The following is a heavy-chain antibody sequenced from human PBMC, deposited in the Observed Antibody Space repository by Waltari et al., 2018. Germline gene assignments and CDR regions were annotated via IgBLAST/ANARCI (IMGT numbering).Heavy chain of an antibody. V-gene: IGHV3-30-3*01. Sequence: QVQLADACDRVVQPGRSRTPPCAPPGAPASRSALPRPRQAPGKGLEWVAVISYDGSNKYYADSVKGRFTISRDNSKNTLYLQMNSLRAEDTAVYYCARLWAPPPLFDYWGQGTLVTVSS. CDR3: ARLWAPPPLFDY. J-gene: IGHJ4*02. D-gene: IGHD7-27*01. CDR2: ISYDGSNK. CDR1: GAPASRSA.